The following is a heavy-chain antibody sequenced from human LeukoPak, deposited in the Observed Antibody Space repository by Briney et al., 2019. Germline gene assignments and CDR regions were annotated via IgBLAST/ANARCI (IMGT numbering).Heavy chain of an antibody. Sequence: ASVKVSCKASGYTFTSYGITWVRQAPGQGLEWMGWINANNGNTNYAQNLQGRVTMTTDTSTSTVYVELRSLKSDDTAVYYCARGPIAAASDSWGQGTLVTVSS. D-gene: IGHD6-13*01. V-gene: IGHV1-18*01. CDR2: INANNGNT. CDR1: GYTFTSYG. CDR3: ARGPIAAASDS. J-gene: IGHJ4*02.